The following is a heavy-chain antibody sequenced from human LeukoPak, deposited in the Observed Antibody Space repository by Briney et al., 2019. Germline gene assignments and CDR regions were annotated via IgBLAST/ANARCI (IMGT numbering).Heavy chain of an antibody. J-gene: IGHJ5*02. Sequence: GESLQISCKGSGYSFTSYWIGWVRQLPGKGLEWMGIIYPGDSDTRYSPSFQGQVTISADKSISTAYLQWSSLKASDTAMYYCARPYCSGGSCYRENWFDPWGQGTLVTVSS. D-gene: IGHD2-15*01. CDR3: ARPYCSGGSCYRENWFDP. CDR1: GYSFTSYW. CDR2: IYPGDSDT. V-gene: IGHV5-51*01.